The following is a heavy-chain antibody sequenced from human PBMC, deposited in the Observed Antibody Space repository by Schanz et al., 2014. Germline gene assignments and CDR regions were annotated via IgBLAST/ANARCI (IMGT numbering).Heavy chain of an antibody. CDR1: GYTLTNFD. Sequence: QVQLVQSGAEVKKPGASVKVSCKASGYTLTNFDINWVRQAPGQGLEWMGWMNPNSGTTGYAQKFQGRVTMTRNTSTSTAYMELRGLRSDDTAVYYCARRGIRGVFSSFDYWGLGTLVTVSS. D-gene: IGHD3-10*01. J-gene: IGHJ4*02. CDR3: ARRGIRGVFSSFDY. CDR2: MNPNSGTT. V-gene: IGHV1-8*01.